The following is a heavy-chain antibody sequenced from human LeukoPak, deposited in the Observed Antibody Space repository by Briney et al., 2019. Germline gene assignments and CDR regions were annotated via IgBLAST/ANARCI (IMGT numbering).Heavy chain of an antibody. Sequence: GGSLRLSCAASGFTFGAYTINWVRQVPGKGLEWVSCIFSRSESILYADSVKGRFTISRDNAKNSLYLQMDSLRVEDTAVYYCARDFFHSSDSRPFDYWGQGTLVTVSS. D-gene: IGHD3-22*01. J-gene: IGHJ4*02. CDR2: IFSRSESI. V-gene: IGHV3-21*01. CDR1: GFTFGAYT. CDR3: ARDFFHSSDSRPFDY.